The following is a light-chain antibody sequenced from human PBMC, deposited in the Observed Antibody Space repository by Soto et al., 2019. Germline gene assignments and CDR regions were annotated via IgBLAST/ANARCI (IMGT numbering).Light chain of an antibody. V-gene: IGLV1-44*01. Sequence: QSVLTQPPSASGTPGQRVSISCSGGSSNIGTNTVNWYQHLPGTAPKLLIFSNDERPSGVPDRFSGSKSGTSASLAISGLRSDDEADYFCATWDDSLNGFYVFGTGTKVTVL. CDR2: SND. J-gene: IGLJ1*01. CDR3: ATWDDSLNGFYV. CDR1: SSNIGTNT.